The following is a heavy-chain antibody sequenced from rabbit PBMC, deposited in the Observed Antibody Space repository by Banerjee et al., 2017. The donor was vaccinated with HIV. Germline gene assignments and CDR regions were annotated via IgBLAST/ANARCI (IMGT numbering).Heavy chain of an antibody. Sequence: QEQLVESGGGLVQPEGSLTLTCTASGFSFSSSYWICWVRQAPGKGLEWIACINSNTGNTVYASWAKGPFTISKTSSTTVALHMTSLTAADTATYFCARDRGDWGYYFTLWGQGTLVTVS. CDR1: GFSFSSSYW. CDR3: ARDRGDWGYYFTL. D-gene: IGHD4-1*01. J-gene: IGHJ4*01. V-gene: IGHV1S45*01. CDR2: INSNTGNT.